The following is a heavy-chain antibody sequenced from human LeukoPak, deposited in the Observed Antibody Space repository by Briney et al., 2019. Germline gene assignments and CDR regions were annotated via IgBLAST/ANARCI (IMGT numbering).Heavy chain of an antibody. Sequence: GGSLRLSCAASGFTFSSYAMHWVRQTPGKGLEWVAVISYDGSNKYYADSVKGRFTISRDNSKNTLYLQMNSLRAEDTAVYYCARDRTPGIAVAGTFDYWGQGTLVTVSS. J-gene: IGHJ4*02. V-gene: IGHV3-30-3*01. D-gene: IGHD6-19*01. CDR1: GFTFSSYA. CDR3: ARDRTPGIAVAGTFDY. CDR2: ISYDGSNK.